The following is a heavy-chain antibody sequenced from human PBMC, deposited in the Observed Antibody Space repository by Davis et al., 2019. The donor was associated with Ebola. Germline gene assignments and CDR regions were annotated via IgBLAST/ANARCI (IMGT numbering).Heavy chain of an antibody. CDR2: ISAGTSTTI. D-gene: IGHD5-24*01. CDR1: GFTFSSFA. CDR3: AKVGYNDFDH. J-gene: IGHJ4*02. V-gene: IGHV3-48*04. Sequence: PGGSLRLSCAASGFTFSSFAMNWVRQVPGKGLEWISYISAGTSTTIHYAESVKGRFTISRDNASNSVYLQMNSLRPEDTAVYYCAKVGYNDFDHWGQGTLVTVSS.